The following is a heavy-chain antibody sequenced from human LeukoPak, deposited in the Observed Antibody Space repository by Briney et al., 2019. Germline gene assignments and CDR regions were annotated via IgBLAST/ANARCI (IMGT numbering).Heavy chain of an antibody. CDR3: ARYHYYYDSSGYYRDAFDI. Sequence: PSETLSLTCTVSGGSISSSNYYWGWIRQPPGKGLEWIGSIYYSGSTYYNPSLKSRVTTSVDTSKNQFSLKLSSVTAADTAVYYCARYHYYYDSSGYYRDAFDIWGQGTMVTVSS. CDR2: IYYSGST. D-gene: IGHD3-22*01. J-gene: IGHJ3*02. V-gene: IGHV4-39*01. CDR1: GGSISSSNYY.